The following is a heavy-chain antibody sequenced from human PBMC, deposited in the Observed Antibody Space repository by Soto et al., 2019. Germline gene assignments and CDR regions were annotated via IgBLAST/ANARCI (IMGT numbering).Heavy chain of an antibody. CDR2: MYNTGST. J-gene: IGHJ6*02. V-gene: IGHV4-59*01. CDR1: GGSISSYY. D-gene: IGHD2-2*01. CDR3: ARGYCISTSCYPPLGMDV. Sequence: PSETLSLTCTVSGGSISSYYWSWIRQPPGKGLKWIGYMYNTGSTIYNPSLKSRVTISVDTSKNLFSLKLSSVTAADTAVYYFARGYCISTSCYPPLGMDVWGQGTTVTVSS.